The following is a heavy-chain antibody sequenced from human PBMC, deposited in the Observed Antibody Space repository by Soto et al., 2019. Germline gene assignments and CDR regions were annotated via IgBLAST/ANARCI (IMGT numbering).Heavy chain of an antibody. V-gene: IGHV4-59*01. CDR1: GGSISGYY. D-gene: IGHD5-12*01. Sequence: SEILCLTCPVAGGSISGYYWSWIRQPPGKGLEWIGYIYYSGSTNYNPSLKSRVTISADTSKNQFSLKLSSVTAADTAVCYCARDSSGYDYYPFDYWGHGTLVTGSS. CDR3: ARDSSGYDYYPFDY. J-gene: IGHJ4*01. CDR2: IYYSGST.